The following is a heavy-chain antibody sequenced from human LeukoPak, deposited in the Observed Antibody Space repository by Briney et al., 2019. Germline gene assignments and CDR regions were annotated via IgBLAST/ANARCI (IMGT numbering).Heavy chain of an antibody. J-gene: IGHJ3*02. V-gene: IGHV3-53*01. CDR3: AKGIVPAPNGAFDI. CDR2: IYSGGTT. D-gene: IGHD2-2*01. Sequence: PGGSLRLSCAASGFTVSSNYMSWVRQAPGKGLEWVSVIYSGGTTTYADSVKGRFTISRDNSKNSLYLQMNSLRAEYTDVYYCAKGIVPAPNGAFDIWGQGTMVTVSS. CDR1: GFTVSSNY.